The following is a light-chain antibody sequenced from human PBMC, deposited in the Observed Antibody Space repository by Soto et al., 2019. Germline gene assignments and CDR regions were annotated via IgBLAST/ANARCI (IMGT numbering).Light chain of an antibody. CDR3: QQYGSSGT. CDR1: QSISSTY. Sequence: VFTQSPCTLSLSPGERATLSCRASQSISSTYLAWYQQKPGQAPRLLIYGASNRATGIPDRFSGSGSGTDFTLTISRLEPEDFAVYYCQQYGSSGTFGQGTKVDIK. V-gene: IGKV3-20*01. J-gene: IGKJ1*01. CDR2: GAS.